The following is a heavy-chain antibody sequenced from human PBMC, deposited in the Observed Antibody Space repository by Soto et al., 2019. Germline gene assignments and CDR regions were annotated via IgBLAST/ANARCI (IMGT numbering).Heavy chain of an antibody. V-gene: IGHV2-5*02. J-gene: IGHJ4*02. Sequence: QITLNESGPTVVKPAETLTLTCTFSGFSLTTSGVGVGWIRQPPGKAPTWLALIYWDDDKRYSASLKSRLTITKDTSKNQVVLTMASVDPADTATYYCAHRILRTVFGLVTTTAIYFDFWGQGTPVVVSS. CDR3: AHRILRTVFGLVTTTAIYFDF. CDR1: GFSLTTSGVG. D-gene: IGHD3-3*01. CDR2: IYWDDDK.